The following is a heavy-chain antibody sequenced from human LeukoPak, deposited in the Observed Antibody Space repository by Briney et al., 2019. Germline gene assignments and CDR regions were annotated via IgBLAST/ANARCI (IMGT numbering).Heavy chain of an antibody. V-gene: IGHV4-34*01. CDR2: IHYTGAT. D-gene: IGHD3-9*01. CDR1: GGSITGYY. J-gene: IGHJ4*02. Sequence: SETLSLTCAVYGGSITGYYWSWIRQTPGRGLEWVGEIHYTGATSYNPSLKSRATISTDTSKNQFSLRLSCVTAADTAVYYCARGNILTGYCFDFWGQGALVTVSS. CDR3: ARGNILTGYCFDF.